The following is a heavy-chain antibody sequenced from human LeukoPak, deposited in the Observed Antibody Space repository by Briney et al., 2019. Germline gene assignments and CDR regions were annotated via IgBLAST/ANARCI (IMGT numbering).Heavy chain of an antibody. D-gene: IGHD2-2*02. V-gene: IGHV3-30-3*01. CDR2: ISIDGSTK. Sequence: GGSLRLSCAASGFTFSSYAMHWVREAPGEGLEWVAVISIDGSTKYCADSVNGRFTISSENSKNTLYLQINSMRAEDTAVQYCARTYCSSTSCYTFYYYYGMDVWGQGTTAIVS. CDR1: GFTFSSYA. J-gene: IGHJ6*02. CDR3: ARTYCSSTSCYTFYYYYGMDV.